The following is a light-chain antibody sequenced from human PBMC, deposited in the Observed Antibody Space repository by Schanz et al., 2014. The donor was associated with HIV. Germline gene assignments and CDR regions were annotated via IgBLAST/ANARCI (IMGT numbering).Light chain of an antibody. CDR1: QSIGNS. J-gene: IGKJ2*01. Sequence: IQMTQSPATLYASVGDRVTITCRTSQSIGNSLAWLQQKPGRAPKVLIYKASTLESGVPSTFLGSGSGTDFTLTISSLQPDDFATYYGQHYYSYPYTFGQGTEVEIK. V-gene: IGKV1-5*03. CDR2: KAS. CDR3: QHYYSYPYT.